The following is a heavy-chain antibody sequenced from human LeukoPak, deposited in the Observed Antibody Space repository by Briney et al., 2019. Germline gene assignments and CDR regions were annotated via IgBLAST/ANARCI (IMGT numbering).Heavy chain of an antibody. CDR1: GYSFTKYW. V-gene: IGHV5-51*01. D-gene: IGHD3-9*01. Sequence: GESLKISCKGSGYSFTKYWIGWVRQMPGKGLEWMGIIYPGDSDTRYSPSFQGQVTISADKSISTAYLQWSSLKASDTAMYYCATIRYFDWGNYYMDVWGKGTTVTVSS. CDR2: IYPGDSDT. J-gene: IGHJ6*03. CDR3: ATIRYFDWGNYYMDV.